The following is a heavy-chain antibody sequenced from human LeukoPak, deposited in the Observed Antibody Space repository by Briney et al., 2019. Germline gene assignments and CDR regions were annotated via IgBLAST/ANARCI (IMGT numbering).Heavy chain of an antibody. D-gene: IGHD2-15*01. CDR3: ARGRLWCSGGSCYLY. V-gene: IGHV1-8*01. J-gene: IGHJ4*02. CDR1: GYTFTSYD. CDR2: MNPNSGNT. Sequence: ASVKVSCKASGYTFTSYDINWVRQATGQGFEWMGWMNPNSGNTGYAQKFQGRVTMTRNTSISTAYMELSSLRSEDTAVYYCARGRLWCSGGSCYLYWGQGTLVTVSS.